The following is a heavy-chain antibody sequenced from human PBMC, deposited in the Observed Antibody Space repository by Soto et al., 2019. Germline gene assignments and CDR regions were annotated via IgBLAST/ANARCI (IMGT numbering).Heavy chain of an antibody. CDR3: ARGRYCSGGSCSFDWFDP. V-gene: IGHV4-34*01. D-gene: IGHD2-15*01. J-gene: IGHJ5*02. CDR1: GGSFSGYY. CDR2: INHSGST. Sequence: SETLSLTCAVYGGSFSGYYWSWIRQPPGKGLEWIGEINHSGSTNYNPSLKSRVTISVDTSKNQFSLKLSSVTAADTAVYYCARGRYCSGGSCSFDWFDPWGQGTLVTVSS.